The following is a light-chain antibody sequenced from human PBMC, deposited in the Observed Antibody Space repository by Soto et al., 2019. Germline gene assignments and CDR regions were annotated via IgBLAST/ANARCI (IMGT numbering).Light chain of an antibody. Sequence: EWTPSPATLSLSPGERATLSCRASQNVGTYLAWYHQKPCQAPRLLIYDSSHRATGIPARFSGSGSGTDFTLTVSSLEPEDFAVYYCQQRSNWPPTFGGGTKVDIK. CDR2: DSS. CDR1: QNVGTY. J-gene: IGKJ4*01. CDR3: QQRSNWPPT. V-gene: IGKV3-11*01.